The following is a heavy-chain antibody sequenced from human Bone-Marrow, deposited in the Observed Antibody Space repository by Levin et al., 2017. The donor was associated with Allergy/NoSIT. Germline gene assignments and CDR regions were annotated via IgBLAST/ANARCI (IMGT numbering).Heavy chain of an antibody. Sequence: GESLKISCAASGFTFSSYSMNWVRQAPGKGLEWVSSISSSSSYIYYADSVKGRFTISRDNAKNSLYLQMNSLRAEDTAVYYCARDRGGYGDDVGPGIYWGQGTLVTVSS. D-gene: IGHD4-17*01. CDR3: ARDRGGYGDDVGPGIY. CDR1: GFTFSSYS. V-gene: IGHV3-21*01. J-gene: IGHJ4*02. CDR2: ISSSSSYI.